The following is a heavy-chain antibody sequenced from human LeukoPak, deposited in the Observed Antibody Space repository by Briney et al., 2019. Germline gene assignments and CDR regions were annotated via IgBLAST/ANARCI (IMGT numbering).Heavy chain of an antibody. J-gene: IGHJ4*02. CDR3: ARGVTVTTDF. V-gene: IGHV3-48*03. CDR2: ISSSGSSI. Sequence: GGSLRLSCAASGFTFSSYEMHWVRQAPGKGLEWISYISSSGSSIYYADSVKGRFTISRDNSKNTVYLQMNSLRGEDTAMYYCARGVTVTTDFWGQGTLVTVSS. CDR1: GFTFSSYE. D-gene: IGHD4-17*01.